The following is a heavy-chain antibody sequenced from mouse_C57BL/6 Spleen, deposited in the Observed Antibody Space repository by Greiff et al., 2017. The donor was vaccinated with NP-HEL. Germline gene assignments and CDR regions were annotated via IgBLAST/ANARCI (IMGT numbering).Heavy chain of an antibody. Sequence: EVQLVESEGGLVQPGSSMKLSCTASGFTFSDYYMAWVRQVPEKGLEWVANINYDGSSTYYLDSLKSRFIISRDNAKNILYLQMSSLKSEDTATYYCAREKGSSYAMDYWGQGTSVTVSS. J-gene: IGHJ4*01. CDR3: AREKGSSYAMDY. D-gene: IGHD1-1*01. CDR1: GFTFSDYY. CDR2: INYDGSST. V-gene: IGHV5-16*01.